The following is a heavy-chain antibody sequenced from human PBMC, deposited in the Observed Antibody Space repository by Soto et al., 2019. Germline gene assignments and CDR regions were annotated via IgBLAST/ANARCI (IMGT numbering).Heavy chain of an antibody. CDR2: INPSGGST. Sequence: ASVKVSCKASGYTSTSYYIHWVRQAPREGLEWMGIINPSGGSTSYAQKFQGRVTMTRDTSTSTVYMELSSLRSEDTAVYYCARTGYSSGWYQSWGQGTMVTVSS. J-gene: IGHJ4*02. CDR1: GYTSTSYY. CDR3: ARTGYSSGWYQS. D-gene: IGHD6-19*01. V-gene: IGHV1-46*01.